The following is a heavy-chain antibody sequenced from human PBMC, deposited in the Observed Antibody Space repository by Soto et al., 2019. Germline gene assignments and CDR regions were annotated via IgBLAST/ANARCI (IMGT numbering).Heavy chain of an antibody. D-gene: IGHD1-26*01. CDR1: GFSLTNSGVG. J-gene: IGHJ5*02. CDR2: IYWDNDR. CDR3: APRVTSSGPWEGGWFAP. V-gene: IGHV2-5*02. Sequence: QITLKESGPTLVEPTQTLTLTCSFSGFSLTNSGVGVGWFRQAPGKALECLGIIYWDNDRRYNPSLKTRLTITRNTPKNQVVLTMTYMEPVDTAPYYCAPRVTSSGPWEGGWFAPWGQGTPVTVS.